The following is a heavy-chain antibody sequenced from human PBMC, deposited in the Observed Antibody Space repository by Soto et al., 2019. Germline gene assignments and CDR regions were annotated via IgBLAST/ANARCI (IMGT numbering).Heavy chain of an antibody. Sequence: SGPTLVNPTQTLTLTCTFSGFSLSTSGMCVSWIRQPPGKALEWLALIDWDDDKYYSTSLKTRLTISKDTSKNQVVLTMTNMEPVDTATYYCARMGGYSYGHTFYYYYGIDVWGQGTTVTVSS. CDR2: IDWDDDK. V-gene: IGHV2-70*01. CDR3: ARMGGYSYGHTFYYYYGIDV. J-gene: IGHJ6*02. CDR1: GFSLSTSGMC. D-gene: IGHD5-18*01.